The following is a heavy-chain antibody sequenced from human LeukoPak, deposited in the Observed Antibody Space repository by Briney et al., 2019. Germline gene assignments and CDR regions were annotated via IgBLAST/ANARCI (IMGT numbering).Heavy chain of an antibody. CDR2: VSHNGKSK. CDR3: AKDADI. CDR1: GFTFSSYG. J-gene: IGHJ3*02. V-gene: IGHV3-30*18. Sequence: GGSLRLSCVASGFTFSSYGMDWVRQAPDKRLEWVTVVSHNGKSKFYADSVKGRFTISRDNSKNTLYLQMNSLRAEDTAVYYCAKDADIWGQGTMVTVSS.